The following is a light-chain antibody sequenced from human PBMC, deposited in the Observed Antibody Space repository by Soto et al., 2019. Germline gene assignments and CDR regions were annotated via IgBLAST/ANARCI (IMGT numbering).Light chain of an antibody. J-gene: IGLJ1*01. CDR3: QVWDATSNHFV. Sequence: SHELGQPPSGSQTPGQTAQITCRRNSIGRYNVHWYQQKSGLGPVLVVYDDRDRPPGIPERLSGTNSGNTAPLIISGVEAGDEADYYCQVWDATSNHFVVGTGAKV. V-gene: IGLV3-21*02. CDR2: DDR. CDR1: SIGRYN.